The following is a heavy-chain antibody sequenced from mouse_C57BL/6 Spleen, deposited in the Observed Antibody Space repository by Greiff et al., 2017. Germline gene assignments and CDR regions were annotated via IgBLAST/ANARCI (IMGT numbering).Heavy chain of an antibody. D-gene: IGHD2-4*01. Sequence: VKLQQPGAELVKPGASVKLSCKASGYTFTSYWMHWVKQRPGQGLEWIGMIHPNSGSTNYNEKFKSNATLTVDKSSSTAYMQLSSLTSEDSAVYYCANDYGFAYWGQGTLVTVSA. CDR2: IHPNSGST. V-gene: IGHV1-64*01. CDR1: GYTFTSYW. J-gene: IGHJ3*01. CDR3: ANDYGFAY.